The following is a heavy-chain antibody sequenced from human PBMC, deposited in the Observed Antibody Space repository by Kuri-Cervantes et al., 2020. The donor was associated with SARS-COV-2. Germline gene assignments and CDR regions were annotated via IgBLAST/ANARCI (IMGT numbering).Heavy chain of an antibody. J-gene: IGHJ4*02. D-gene: IGHD3-10*01. CDR2: INPDGSYT. V-gene: IGHV3-74*01. CDR3: AKDRPVLLWFEKLN. Sequence: LSLTCAASGFTFSGHWIHWVRQAPGKGLVWVSRINPDGSYTNNADSVKGRFTISRDNSKNTLYLQMNSLRAEDTAVYYCAKDRPVLLWFEKLNWGQGTLVTVSS. CDR1: GFTFSGHW.